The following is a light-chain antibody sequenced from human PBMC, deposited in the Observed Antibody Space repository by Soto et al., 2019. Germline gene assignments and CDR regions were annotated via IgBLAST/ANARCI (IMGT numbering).Light chain of an antibody. V-gene: IGKV3-11*01. CDR3: HQRFNWPQT. J-gene: IGKJ1*01. CDR2: DAS. Sequence: EIVLTQSPATLSLSPGDRASLSCRASQSVNTYLAWYQQTPGQAPRLLIYDASKRATGIPARFSGSGSETDFTLTISSLEPEDFAVYYCHQRFNWPQTFGQGTKVEIK. CDR1: QSVNTY.